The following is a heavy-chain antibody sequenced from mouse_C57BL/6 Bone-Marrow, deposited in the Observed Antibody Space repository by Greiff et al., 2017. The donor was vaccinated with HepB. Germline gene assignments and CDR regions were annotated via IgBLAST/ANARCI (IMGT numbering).Heavy chain of an antibody. V-gene: IGHV1-53*01. CDR1: GYTFTSYW. D-gene: IGHD1-1*01. CDR3: ASLLITTAMDY. Sequence: QVQLQRPGTELVKPGASVKLSCKASGYTFTSYWMHWVKQRPGQGLEWIGNINPSNGGTNYNEKFKSKATLTVDESSSTAYMQLSSLTSEDSAVYYCASLLITTAMDYWGQGTSVTVSS. CDR2: INPSNGGT. J-gene: IGHJ4*01.